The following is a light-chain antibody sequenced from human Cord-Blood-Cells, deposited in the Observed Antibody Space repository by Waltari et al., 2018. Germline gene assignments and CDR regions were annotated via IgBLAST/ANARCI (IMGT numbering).Light chain of an antibody. J-gene: IGLJ2*01. V-gene: IGLV2-11*01. CDR2: DVS. CDR1: ASNVGGFTY. Sequence: QSALTKPRPVSGPPERSVTISCPGTASNVGGFTYSSWYQQHPGKAPKLMIYDVSKRPSGVPDRFSGSKSGNTASLTISGLQAEDEADYYCCSYAGSYTFVVFGGGTKLTVL. CDR3: CSYAGSYTFVV.